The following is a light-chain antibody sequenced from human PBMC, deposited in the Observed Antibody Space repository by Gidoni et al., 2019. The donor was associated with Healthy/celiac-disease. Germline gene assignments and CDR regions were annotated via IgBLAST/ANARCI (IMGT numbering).Light chain of an antibody. CDR1: SLRSYY. CDR3: NSRDSSGNYV. J-gene: IGLJ1*01. Sequence: SSELTQDPAVSVALGQTVRITCQGDSLRSYYASWYPQKPGQAPVLVIYGKNNRPSGIPDRFSGSSSGNTASLTITGAQAEDEADYYCNSRDSSGNYVFGTGTKVTVL. CDR2: GKN. V-gene: IGLV3-19*01.